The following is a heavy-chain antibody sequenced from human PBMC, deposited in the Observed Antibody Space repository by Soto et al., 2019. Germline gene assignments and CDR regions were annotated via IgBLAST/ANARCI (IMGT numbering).Heavy chain of an antibody. J-gene: IGHJ4*02. CDR1: GFTFSSYA. V-gene: IGHV3-23*01. CDR2: ISGSGGST. Sequence: LRLSCAASGFTFSSYAMSWVRQAPGKGLEWVSAISGSGGSTCYADSVKGRFTISRDNSKNTLYLQMNSLRAEDTAVYYCAKGFRVVVPPLPFDYWGQGTLVTVSS. D-gene: IGHD2-2*01. CDR3: AKGFRVVVPPLPFDY.